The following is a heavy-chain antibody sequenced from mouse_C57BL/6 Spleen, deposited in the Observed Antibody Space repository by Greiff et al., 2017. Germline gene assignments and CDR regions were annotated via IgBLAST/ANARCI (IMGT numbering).Heavy chain of an antibody. J-gene: IGHJ2*01. V-gene: IGHV1-15*01. D-gene: IGHD4-1*01. CDR2: IDPETGGT. CDR3: TRDWEDYFDY. Sequence: QVQLKESGAELVRPGASVTLSCKASGYTFTDHEMHWVKQTPVHGLEWIGAIDPETGGTAYNQKFKGKAILTADKSSSTAYMELRSLTSEDSAVYYCTRDWEDYFDYWGQGTTLTVSS. CDR1: GYTFTDHE.